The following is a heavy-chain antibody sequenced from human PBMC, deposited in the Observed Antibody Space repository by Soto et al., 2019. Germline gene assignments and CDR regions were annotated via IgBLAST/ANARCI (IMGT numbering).Heavy chain of an antibody. CDR2: INPHGGST. CDR1: RDTFTSYY. V-gene: IGHV1-46*01. D-gene: IGHD1-26*01. Sequence: GESLKVSCRAPRDTFTSYYINWVRQAPGQGLEWMGVINPHGGSTAYAQKFKGRVTLTRDTSASTVYMEVSSLTSEDTAMYYCARSSGGNFGIIIEGTNWFAPWGQGTLVTVSS. CDR3: ARSSGGNFGIIIEGTNWFAP. J-gene: IGHJ5*02.